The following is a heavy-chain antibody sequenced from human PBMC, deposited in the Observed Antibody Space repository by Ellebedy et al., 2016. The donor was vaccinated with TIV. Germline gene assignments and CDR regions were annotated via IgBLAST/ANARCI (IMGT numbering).Heavy chain of an antibody. Sequence: PGGSLRLSCAASGFSFRSYWMSWVRQAPGKGLEWVANIYQDGSVQYYLDSVKGRFTISRDNAIKSLFLQMNSLRAGDTAVYYCARRGSYGDYAVQINNWFDSWGQGTLVTVFS. CDR3: ARRGSYGDYAVQINNWFDS. V-gene: IGHV3-7*01. CDR2: IYQDGSVQ. J-gene: IGHJ5*01. D-gene: IGHD4-17*01. CDR1: GFSFRSYW.